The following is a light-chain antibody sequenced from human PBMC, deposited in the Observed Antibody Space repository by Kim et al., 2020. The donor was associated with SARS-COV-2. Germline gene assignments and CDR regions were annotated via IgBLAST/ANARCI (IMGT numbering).Light chain of an antibody. CDR3: QQYEKWPRT. Sequence: VSPGERPPLSCRASQEVGANLAWYQQNPGQAPRLLIYAASTRATGIPARFGGSGTGTEFTLTISSLQSGDLAVYYCQQYEKWPRTFGQGTKVDIK. J-gene: IGKJ1*01. V-gene: IGKV3-15*01. CDR1: QEVGAN. CDR2: AAS.